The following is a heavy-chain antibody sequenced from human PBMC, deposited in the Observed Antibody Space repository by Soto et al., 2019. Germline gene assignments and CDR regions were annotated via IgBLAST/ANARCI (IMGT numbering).Heavy chain of an antibody. CDR1: GGVFSNYA. D-gene: IGHD3-9*01. J-gene: IGHJ5*02. V-gene: IGHV1-69*01. CDR3: ARGSHSLSTGYYLAT. Sequence: QVQLVQSGAEVKQPGSSVKVSCKASGGVFSNYALTWVRQAPGQGPEWVGGLVPVFGTPNYAPKFQGRVTVNGDESTRTGYLELSTLTSADPAIYFCARGSHSLSTGYYLATWGQGTLVIVSS. CDR2: LVPVFGTP.